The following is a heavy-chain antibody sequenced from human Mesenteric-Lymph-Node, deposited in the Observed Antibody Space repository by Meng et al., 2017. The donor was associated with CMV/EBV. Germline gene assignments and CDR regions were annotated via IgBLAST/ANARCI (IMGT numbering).Heavy chain of an antibody. J-gene: IGHJ4*02. CDR3: ASLAPLNNTKDKIRSGY. Sequence: QVQLQQWCAGLLMPSETLSPTSAVYGGSFSAYYWSWLRQPPGKGLERIGEINHSGSTNYNPSLKSRITISVDTSTNQFSLKLTSVTAADTAVYFCASLAPLNNTKDKIRSGYWGQGTLVTVSS. CDR1: GGSFSAYY. CDR2: INHSGST. V-gene: IGHV4-34*01. D-gene: IGHD4-17*01.